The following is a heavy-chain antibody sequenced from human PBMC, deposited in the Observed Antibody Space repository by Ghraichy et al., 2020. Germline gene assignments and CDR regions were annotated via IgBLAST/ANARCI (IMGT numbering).Heavy chain of an antibody. CDR3: ARAHNWNGEFHY. Sequence: ASVKVSCKASGYTFTSYGISWVRQAPGQGLEWMGWINTYNGNTNYAQKLQGRVTMTTDTSTSTAYMELRSLRSDDTAVYYCARAHNWNGEFHYWGQGTLVTVSS. CDR2: INTYNGNT. J-gene: IGHJ4*02. D-gene: IGHD1-20*01. V-gene: IGHV1-18*04. CDR1: GYTFTSYG.